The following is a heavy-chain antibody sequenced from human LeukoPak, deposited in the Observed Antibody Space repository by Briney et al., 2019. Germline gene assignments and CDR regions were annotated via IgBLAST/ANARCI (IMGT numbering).Heavy chain of an antibody. CDR3: ARDFNYYDSSGYPHWYFDL. Sequence: GGSLRLSCAASGFTFRSDGMHWVRQAPGKGLEWVSYISSSGSTIYYADSVKGRFTISRDNAKNSLYLQMNSLRAEDTAVYYCARDFNYYDSSGYPHWYFDLWGRGTLVTVSS. J-gene: IGHJ2*01. V-gene: IGHV3-48*04. CDR1: GFTFRSDG. CDR2: ISSSGSTI. D-gene: IGHD3-22*01.